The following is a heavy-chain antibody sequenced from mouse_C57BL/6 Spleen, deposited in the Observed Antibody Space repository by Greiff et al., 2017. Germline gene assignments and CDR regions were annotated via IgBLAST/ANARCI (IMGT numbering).Heavy chain of an antibody. CDR3: AREYSSGYVPYYAMDY. CDR1: GYTFTSYW. V-gene: IGHV1-53*01. D-gene: IGHD3-2*02. Sequence: QVQLQQPGTELVKPGASVKLSCKASGYTFTSYWMHWVKQRPGQGLEWIGNINPSNGGTNYNEKFKSKATLTVDKSSSTAYMQLSSLTSEDSAVYECAREYSSGYVPYYAMDYWGQGTSVTVSS. J-gene: IGHJ4*01. CDR2: INPSNGGT.